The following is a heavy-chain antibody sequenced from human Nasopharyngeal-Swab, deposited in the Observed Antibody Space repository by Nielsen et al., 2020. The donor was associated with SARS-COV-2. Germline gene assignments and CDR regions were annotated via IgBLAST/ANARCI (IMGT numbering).Heavy chain of an antibody. CDR1: GYTLSSYD. CDR3: ARGVRLFGELFHYFDY. J-gene: IGHJ4*02. Sequence: ASVKVSCKASGYTLSSYDINWVRQATGQGLEWMGWVNPNSGDTGYAPNFQGRVTITRDTSISTVYMELSSLRSEDTAVYYCARGVRLFGELFHYFDYWGQGTLVTVSS. V-gene: IGHV1-8*03. CDR2: VNPNSGDT. D-gene: IGHD3-10*02.